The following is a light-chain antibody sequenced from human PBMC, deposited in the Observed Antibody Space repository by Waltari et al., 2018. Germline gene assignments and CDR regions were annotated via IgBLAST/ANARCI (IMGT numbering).Light chain of an antibody. CDR2: KAS. J-gene: IGKJ1*01. V-gene: IGKV1-5*03. CDR1: RDISTT. Sequence: DILMTQSPPTLSASMGDRVTITCRASRDISTTLAWYQQKPGRAPKLLIYKASSLERGGPARFSGSGSGTEFTLTISTLQPDDFATYYCQEYVDDLWTFGQGTKVEIK. CDR3: QEYVDDLWT.